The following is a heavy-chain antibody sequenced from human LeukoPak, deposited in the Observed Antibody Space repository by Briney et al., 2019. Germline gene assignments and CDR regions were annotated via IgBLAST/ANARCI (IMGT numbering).Heavy chain of an antibody. Sequence: PGGSLRLSCAASGFSVSGDNMSWVCQAPGKGLEWVSVTYTDGNTYYADSVKGRFTASRDSSKNMLYLQMNSLRAEDTAVYYCARAVRSCSATRCISINSFDYWGQGTLVTVSS. CDR1: GFSVSGDN. V-gene: IGHV3-53*01. D-gene: IGHD2-15*01. CDR3: ARAVRSCSATRCISINSFDY. J-gene: IGHJ4*02. CDR2: TYTDGNT.